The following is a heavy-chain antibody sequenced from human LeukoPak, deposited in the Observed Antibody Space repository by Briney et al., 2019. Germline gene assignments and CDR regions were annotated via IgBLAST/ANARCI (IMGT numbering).Heavy chain of an antibody. CDR3: ARDKAVTTEVTQYFQH. CDR1: GYTFTTYG. D-gene: IGHD4-11*01. J-gene: IGHJ1*01. V-gene: IGHV1-18*01. CDR2: ISAYNGYT. Sequence: ASVKVSCKASGYTFTTYGISWVRQAPGQGLEWMGWISAYNGYTNYAQKFQFRVTMTTDTSTSTAYMELRSLTSDDTAVYYCARDKAVTTEVTQYFQHWGQGTLVTVSS.